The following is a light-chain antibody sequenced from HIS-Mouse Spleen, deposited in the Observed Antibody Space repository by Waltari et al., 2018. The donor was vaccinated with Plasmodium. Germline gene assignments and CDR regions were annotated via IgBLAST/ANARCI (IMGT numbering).Light chain of an antibody. Sequence: DIQMTQSPSSLSASVGDRLTLTCRASQSISSYLNWYQQKPGKAPKLLIYAASSLQSGVPSRFSGSGSGTDFTLTISSLQPEDFATYYCQQNYNTWTFGQGTKVEIK. CDR3: QQNYNTWT. CDR1: QSISSY. J-gene: IGKJ1*01. V-gene: IGKV1-39*01. CDR2: AAS.